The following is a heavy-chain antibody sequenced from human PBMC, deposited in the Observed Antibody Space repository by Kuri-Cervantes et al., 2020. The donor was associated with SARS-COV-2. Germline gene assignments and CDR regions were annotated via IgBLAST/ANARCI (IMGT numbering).Heavy chain of an antibody. CDR1: GGTFSSYA. D-gene: IGHD3-22*01. J-gene: IGHJ4*02. CDR2: IIPIFGTA. V-gene: IGHV1-69*06. Sequence: SVKVSCKASGGTFSSYAISWVRQAPGQGLEWMRGIIPIFGTANYAQKFQGRVTITADKSTSTAYMELSSLRSEDTAVYYCASPRRNYYDSSGYYFWGFDYWGQGTLVTVSS. CDR3: ASPRRNYYDSSGYYFWGFDY.